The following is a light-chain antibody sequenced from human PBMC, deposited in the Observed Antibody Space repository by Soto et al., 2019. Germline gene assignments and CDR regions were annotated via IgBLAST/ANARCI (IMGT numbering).Light chain of an antibody. CDR3: QQLNSYPYT. CDR2: AAS. Sequence: IQLTQSPSSLSASIGDRVTITCRASQGISSYLAWYQQESGKAPNLLIYAASTLQSGVPSRFSGSGSGTDFPLTISSLPPEDFATYYCQQLNSYPYTFGQGTKLEIK. CDR1: QGISSY. J-gene: IGKJ2*01. V-gene: IGKV1-9*01.